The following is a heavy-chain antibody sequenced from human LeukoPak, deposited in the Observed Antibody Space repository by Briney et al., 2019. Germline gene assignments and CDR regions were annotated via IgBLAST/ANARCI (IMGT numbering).Heavy chain of an antibody. J-gene: IGHJ4*02. CDR2: IIPILGIA. CDR3: ARGDCSSTNCYEE. Sequence: SVKVSCKASGGTFSRYAISRVRQAPGQGLEWMGRIIPILGIANYAQKFQGRVTITADKSTSTAYMELSSLRSEDTAVYYCARGDCSSTNCYEEWGQGTLVAVSS. CDR1: GGTFSRYA. D-gene: IGHD2-2*01. V-gene: IGHV1-69*04.